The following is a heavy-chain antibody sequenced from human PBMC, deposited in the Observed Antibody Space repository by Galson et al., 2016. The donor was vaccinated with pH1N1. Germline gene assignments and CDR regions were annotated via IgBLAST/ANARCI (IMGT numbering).Heavy chain of an antibody. J-gene: IGHJ4*02. CDR3: ARDPNSGWYTDY. V-gene: IGHV1-2*02. CDR1: GYTFSGYY. Sequence: SVKVSCKASGYTFSGYYMHWVRQAPGQGLEWMGWINPNSGGTSYAPKFQGRVTMTRDTPISTGYMELSRLRSDDTAVYYCARDPNSGWYTDYWGQGTLVTVSS. CDR2: INPNSGGT. D-gene: IGHD6-19*01.